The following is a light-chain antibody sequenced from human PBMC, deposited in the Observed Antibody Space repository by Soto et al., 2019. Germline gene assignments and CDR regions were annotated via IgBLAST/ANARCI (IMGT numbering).Light chain of an antibody. CDR3: AAWDDSLNGRV. CDR1: SSNIGGNT. Sequence: QSVLTQPPSASGTPGQRATISCSGSSSNIGGNTVNWYQQLPGTAPKLLIYSNNQRPSGVPDRFSGSKSGTSASLAISGLQSEDEADSYCAAWDDSLNGRVFGTGTKLTVL. CDR2: SNN. J-gene: IGLJ1*01. V-gene: IGLV1-44*01.